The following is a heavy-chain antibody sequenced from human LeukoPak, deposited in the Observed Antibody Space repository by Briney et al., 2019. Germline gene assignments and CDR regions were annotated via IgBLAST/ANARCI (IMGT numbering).Heavy chain of an antibody. J-gene: IGHJ4*02. V-gene: IGHV3-15*01. Sequence: PGGSLRLSCTASGFTFGDYAMSWVRQAPGKGLEWVGRIKSKTDGGTTDYAAPVKGRFTISRDDSKNTLYLQMNSLKTEDTAVYYCTTKAGMAATFPEYYYFDYWGQGTLVTVSS. CDR3: TTKAGMAATFPEYYYFDY. D-gene: IGHD6-13*01. CDR1: GFTFGDYA. CDR2: IKSKTDGGTT.